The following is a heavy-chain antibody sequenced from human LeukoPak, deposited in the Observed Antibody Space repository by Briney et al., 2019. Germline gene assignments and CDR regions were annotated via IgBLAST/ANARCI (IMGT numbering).Heavy chain of an antibody. CDR2: IYYSGST. D-gene: IGHD3-10*01. J-gene: IGHJ6*02. CDR3: ARLAGNYYYYGMDV. V-gene: IGHV4-39*01. CDR1: GGSISSSSYY. Sequence: SESLSLTCTVSGGSISSSSYYWGWIRQPPGKGLEWIGSIYYSGSTYYNPSLKSRVTISVDTSKNQFSLKLSSVTAADTAVYYCARLAGNYYYYGMDVWGQGTTVTVSS.